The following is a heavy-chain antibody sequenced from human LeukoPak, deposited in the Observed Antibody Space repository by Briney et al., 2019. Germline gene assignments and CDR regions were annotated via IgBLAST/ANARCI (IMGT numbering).Heavy chain of an antibody. Sequence: GGSLRLSCAASGFTVSSNYMSWVRQAPEKGLEWVSVIYSGGRTYYAESVKGRFTISRDNSKNTLYLQMNSLRAEDTAVYHCARGGCSGTSCSDLYYYYYYMDVWGKGTTVTVSS. CDR1: GFTVSSNY. J-gene: IGHJ6*03. CDR3: ARGGCSGTSCSDLYYYYYYMDV. V-gene: IGHV3-53*01. D-gene: IGHD2-2*01. CDR2: IYSGGRT.